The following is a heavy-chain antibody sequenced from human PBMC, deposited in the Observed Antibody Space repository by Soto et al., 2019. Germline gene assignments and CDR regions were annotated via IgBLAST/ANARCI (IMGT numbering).Heavy chain of an antibody. CDR2: IYPGDSDT. CDR3: ARYSGSYWHYLDF. CDR1: GYSFASHW. J-gene: IGHJ4*02. D-gene: IGHD1-26*01. Sequence: GESLKISCKGSGYSFASHWVAWVRQMPEKGLEWIGTIYPGDSDTKYSSAFRGHVTISADTSVSTAYLQWRSLEATDSAIYYCARYSGSYWHYLDFWGQGTLVTVPQ. V-gene: IGHV5-51*01.